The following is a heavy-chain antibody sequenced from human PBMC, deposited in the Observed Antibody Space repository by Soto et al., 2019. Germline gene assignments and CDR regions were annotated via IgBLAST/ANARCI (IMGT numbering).Heavy chain of an antibody. V-gene: IGHV3-48*01. CDR3: ARRAPGITGPDSYFYYMDV. CDR1: GFTFRSYT. J-gene: IGHJ6*03. D-gene: IGHD1-20*01. Sequence: EVQLVESGGGLVQPGGSLRLSCAASGFTFRSYTMSWVRQAPGKGLEWISFITSNSGATYYADSVKGRFTVSRDNAKNSLYLQMNSLRAEDTAVYYCARRAPGITGPDSYFYYMDVWGKGTTVTVSS. CDR2: ITSNSGAT.